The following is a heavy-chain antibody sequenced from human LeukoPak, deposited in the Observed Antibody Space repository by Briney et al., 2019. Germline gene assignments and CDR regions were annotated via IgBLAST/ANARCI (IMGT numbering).Heavy chain of an antibody. V-gene: IGHV1-69*13. CDR1: GGTFSSYA. Sequence: GASVKVSCKASGGTFSSYAISWVRQAPGQGLEWMGGIIPIFGTANYAQKFQGRVTITADESTSTAYMELSSLRSEDTAVYYCASPLRGSLDAFDIWGQGTMVTVSS. CDR2: IIPIFGTA. CDR3: ASPLRGSLDAFDI. D-gene: IGHD3-16*01. J-gene: IGHJ3*02.